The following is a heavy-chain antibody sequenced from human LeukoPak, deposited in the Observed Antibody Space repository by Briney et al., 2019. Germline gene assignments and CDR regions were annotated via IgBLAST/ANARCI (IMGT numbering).Heavy chain of an antibody. J-gene: IGHJ4*02. Sequence: GGSLRLSCAASGFTFTNYGMNWVRQAPGKGLEWLSGISPRGGGTYYADSVKGRFTISRDNSKNTLYLQMNSLRAEDTAVYYCAKEYTSGYYPLSLDYWGQGTLVTVSS. CDR3: AKEYTSGYYPLSLDY. CDR2: ISPRGGGT. CDR1: GFTFTNYG. D-gene: IGHD3-22*01. V-gene: IGHV3-23*01.